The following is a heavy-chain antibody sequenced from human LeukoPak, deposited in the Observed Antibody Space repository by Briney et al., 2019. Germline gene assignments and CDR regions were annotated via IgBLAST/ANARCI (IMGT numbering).Heavy chain of an antibody. CDR3: ARGLGYCSGGSCYSFERYYYYGMDV. Sequence: SETLSLTCAVYGGSFSGYYWSWIRQPPGKGLEWIGEINHSGSTNYNPSLKSRVTISVDTPKNQFSLKLSSVTAADTAVYYCARGLGYCSGGSCYSFERYYYYGMDVWGQGTTVTVSS. CDR1: GGSFSGYY. CDR2: INHSGST. J-gene: IGHJ6*02. V-gene: IGHV4-34*01. D-gene: IGHD2-15*01.